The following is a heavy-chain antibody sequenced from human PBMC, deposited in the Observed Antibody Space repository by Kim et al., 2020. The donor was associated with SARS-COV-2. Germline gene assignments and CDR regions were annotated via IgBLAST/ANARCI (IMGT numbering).Heavy chain of an antibody. J-gene: IGHJ5*02. D-gene: IGHD3-10*01. CDR2: IYYSGST. V-gene: IGHV4-59*13. Sequence: SETLSLTCTVSGGSISSYYWSWIRQPPGKGLEWIGYIYYSGSTNYNPSLKSRVTISVDTSKNQFSLKLSSVTAADTAVYYCARSNHRSGYYYGSGTNGAFDPWGRGTLVTVSS. CDR3: ARSNHRSGYYYGSGTNGAFDP. CDR1: GGSISSYY.